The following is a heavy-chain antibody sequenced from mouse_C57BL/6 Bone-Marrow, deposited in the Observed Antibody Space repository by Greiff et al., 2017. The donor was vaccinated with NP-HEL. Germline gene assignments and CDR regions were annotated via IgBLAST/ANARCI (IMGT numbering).Heavy chain of an antibody. Sequence: EVQLQQSGPELVKPGASVKMSCKASGYTFTDYNMHWVKQSHGKSLEWIGDINPNNGGTSYNQKFKGKATLTVNKSSSTAYMELRSLTSEDSAVYYCARDGYYYGSSYGFAYWGQGTLVTVSA. CDR2: INPNNGGT. J-gene: IGHJ3*01. D-gene: IGHD1-1*01. V-gene: IGHV1-22*01. CDR1: GYTFTDYN. CDR3: ARDGYYYGSSYGFAY.